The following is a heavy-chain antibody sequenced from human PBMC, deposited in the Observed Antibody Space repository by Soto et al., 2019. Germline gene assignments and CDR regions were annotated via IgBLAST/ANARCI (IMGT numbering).Heavy chain of an antibody. Sequence: GASVKVSCKASGGTFSSYTISWVRQAPGQGLEWMGRIIPILGIANYAQKFQGRVTITADKSTSTAYMELSSLKIDDTAVYYCTARRDWTAVDPLEYWGLGTLVTVSS. D-gene: IGHD5-18*01. CDR1: GGTFSSYT. J-gene: IGHJ4*02. CDR2: IIPILGIA. V-gene: IGHV1-69*02. CDR3: TARRDWTAVDPLEY.